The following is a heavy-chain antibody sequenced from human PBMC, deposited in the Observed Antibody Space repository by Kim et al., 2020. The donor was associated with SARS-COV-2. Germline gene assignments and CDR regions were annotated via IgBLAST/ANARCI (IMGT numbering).Heavy chain of an antibody. D-gene: IGHD1-26*01. CDR2: ISNSGGYT. CDR1: GFTFSTYA. CDR3: AKYRTGSYTDPFDY. Sequence: GGSLRLSCAASGFTFSTYAMSWVRQAPGKGLEWVSTISNSGGYTYYADSVKGRFTISRDNSKNTLYLQMNSLRAEDTAVYYCAKYRTGSYTDPFDYWGQGTLVTVSS. J-gene: IGHJ4*02. V-gene: IGHV3-23*01.